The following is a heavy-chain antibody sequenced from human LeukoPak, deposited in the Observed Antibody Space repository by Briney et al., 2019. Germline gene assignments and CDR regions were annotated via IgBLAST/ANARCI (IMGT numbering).Heavy chain of an antibody. J-gene: IGHJ3*02. CDR1: GFTFDDYT. CDR3: AKVRRRITIFGVVIFGAFDI. Sequence: GGSLRLSCAASGFTFDDYTMHWVRQPPGKGLEWVSAISGSGGSTYYADSVKGRFTISRDNSKNTLYLQMNSLRAEDTAVYYCAKVRRRITIFGVVIFGAFDIWGQGTMVTVSS. D-gene: IGHD3-3*01. V-gene: IGHV3-23*01. CDR2: ISGSGGST.